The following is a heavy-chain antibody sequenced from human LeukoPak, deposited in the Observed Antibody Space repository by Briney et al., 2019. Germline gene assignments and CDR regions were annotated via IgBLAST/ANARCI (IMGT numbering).Heavy chain of an antibody. CDR1: GGTFSSYA. Sequence: GSSVKVSCKASGGTFSSYAISWVRQAPGQGLEWMGRIIPILGIANYAQKFQGRVTITADKSTSTAYMELSSLRSEDTAVYYCARMIGRPGPAAITYYYYYGMDVWGQGTTVTVSS. D-gene: IGHD2-2*01. J-gene: IGHJ6*02. CDR2: IIPILGIA. CDR3: ARMIGRPGPAAITYYYYYGMDV. V-gene: IGHV1-69*04.